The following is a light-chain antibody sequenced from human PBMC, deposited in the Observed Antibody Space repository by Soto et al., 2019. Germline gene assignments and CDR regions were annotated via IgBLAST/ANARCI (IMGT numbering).Light chain of an antibody. CDR3: ATWDDSLTVV. Sequence: QSVLTQSPSASGTPGQRVSISCSGSTSNIGTHTVNWYQPVPGTAPKLLIYSDNQRPSAVPGRFSGSKSGTSASLAISGRLSEDEADYYCATWDDSLTVVFGGGTKLTVL. CDR2: SDN. J-gene: IGLJ2*01. CDR1: TSNIGTHT. V-gene: IGLV1-44*01.